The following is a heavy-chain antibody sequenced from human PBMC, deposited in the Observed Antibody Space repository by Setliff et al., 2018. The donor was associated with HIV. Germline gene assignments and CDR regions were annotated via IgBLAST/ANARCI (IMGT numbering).Heavy chain of an antibody. Sequence: PSETLSLTCTVSGGSISGNYYWSWIRQPAEKGLEWIGRMYPSGTTDYNPSLRSRVTISLDTSKNQFSLKLTSVTAADTAVYYCARDNPHFGVASSYYYGMDVWGQGTTVTVSS. V-gene: IGHV4-4*07. J-gene: IGHJ6*02. CDR3: ARDNPHFGVASSYYYGMDV. CDR2: MYPSGTT. D-gene: IGHD3-3*01. CDR1: GGSISGNYY.